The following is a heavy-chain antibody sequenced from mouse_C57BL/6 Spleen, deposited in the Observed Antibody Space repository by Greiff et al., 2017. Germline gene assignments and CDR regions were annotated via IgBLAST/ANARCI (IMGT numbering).Heavy chain of an antibody. CDR2: IYPGDGDT. D-gene: IGHD1-1*01. J-gene: IGHJ1*03. CDR1: GYAFSSSW. V-gene: IGHV1-82*01. Sequence: VKLQESGPELVKPGASVKISCKASGYAFSSSWMNWVKQRPGKGLEWIGRIYPGDGDTNYNGKFKGTATLTADKSSSTAYMQLSSLTSEDSAVYFCAYGSSPYWYFDVWGTGTTVTVSS. CDR3: AYGSSPYWYFDV.